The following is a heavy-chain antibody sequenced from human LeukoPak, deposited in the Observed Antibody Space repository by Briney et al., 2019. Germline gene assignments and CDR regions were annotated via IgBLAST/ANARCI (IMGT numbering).Heavy chain of an antibody. Sequence: GSSVKVSCKASGGTFISYAISWVRQAPGQGLEWMGGIIPIFGTANYAQKFQGRVTITADESTSTAYMELSSLRSEDTAVYYCARESGPGGAFDIWGQGTMVTVSS. CDR1: GGTFISYA. CDR3: ARESGPGGAFDI. D-gene: IGHD3-10*01. CDR2: IIPIFGTA. V-gene: IGHV1-69*01. J-gene: IGHJ3*02.